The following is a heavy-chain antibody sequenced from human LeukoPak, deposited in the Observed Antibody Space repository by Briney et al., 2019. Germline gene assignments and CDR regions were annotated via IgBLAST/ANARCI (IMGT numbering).Heavy chain of an antibody. CDR2: IIPIFGTA. J-gene: IGHJ6*02. CDR1: GGTFISYA. V-gene: IGHV1-69*05. D-gene: IGHD3-22*01. CDR3: ASGGVYYYDSSGYGMDV. Sequence: SVKVSCKASGGTFISYAISWVRQAPGQGLEWMGGIIPIFGTANYAQKFQGRVTITTDESTSTAYMELSSLRSEDTAVYYCASGGVYYYDSSGYGMDVWGQGTTVTVSS.